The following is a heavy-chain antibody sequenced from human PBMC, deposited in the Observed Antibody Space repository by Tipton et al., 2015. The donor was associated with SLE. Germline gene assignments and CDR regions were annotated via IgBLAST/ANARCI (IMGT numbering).Heavy chain of an antibody. CDR2: IYFSGTT. D-gene: IGHD6-13*01. V-gene: IGHV4-39*07. Sequence: LRLSCTVSGGSISSSRFYWGWLRQPPGKGLEWIGNIYFSGTTYYNPSLKSRVTISVDTSKNQFSLKLNSVTAADTAVYYCARDGGGYSSSWYYYYYYMDVWGKGTTVTVSS. J-gene: IGHJ6*03. CDR1: GGSISSSRFY. CDR3: ARDGGGYSSSWYYYYYYMDV.